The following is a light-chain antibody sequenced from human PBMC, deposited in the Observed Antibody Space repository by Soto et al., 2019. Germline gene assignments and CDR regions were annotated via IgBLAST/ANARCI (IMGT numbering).Light chain of an antibody. J-gene: IGKJ1*01. CDR1: QSISSW. Sequence: DIQMTQSPSTLSASVGERVTITCRASQSISSWLAWYQQKPGKAPKLLIYKASSLESGVPSRFSGSGSGTEFTLTISSLQPDDFATYYCQQYNSHRWTFGQGTKVDIK. CDR2: KAS. V-gene: IGKV1-5*03. CDR3: QQYNSHRWT.